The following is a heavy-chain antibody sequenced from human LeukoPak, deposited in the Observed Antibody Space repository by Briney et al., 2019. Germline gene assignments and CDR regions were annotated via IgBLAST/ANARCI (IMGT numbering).Heavy chain of an antibody. Sequence: KPSETLSLTCTVSGGSIRSSYYWGWIRQPPGKGLEWIGTIYYSGSTYYNPSLKSRVTISVDTSKNQFSLKLTSVTAADTAVYYCARVGGHFDYWGQGTLVTVSS. D-gene: IGHD2-15*01. CDR1: GGSIRSSYY. J-gene: IGHJ4*02. V-gene: IGHV4-39*01. CDR2: IYYSGST. CDR3: ARVGGHFDY.